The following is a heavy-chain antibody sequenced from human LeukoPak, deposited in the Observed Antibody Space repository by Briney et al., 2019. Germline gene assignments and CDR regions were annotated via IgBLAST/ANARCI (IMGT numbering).Heavy chain of an antibody. J-gene: IGHJ4*02. Sequence: ASVKVSCKASGYTFTSYGISWVRQAPGQGLEWMGWISAYNGNTNYAQKLQGRVTMTTNTSTSTAYMELRSLRSDDTAVYYCARDRRSGYYYVAFDSWGQGTLVTV. D-gene: IGHD3-22*01. CDR3: ARDRRSGYYYVAFDS. V-gene: IGHV1-18*01. CDR1: GYTFTSYG. CDR2: ISAYNGNT.